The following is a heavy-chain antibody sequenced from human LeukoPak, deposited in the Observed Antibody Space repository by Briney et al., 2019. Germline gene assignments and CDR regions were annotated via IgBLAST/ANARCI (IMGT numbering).Heavy chain of an antibody. CDR3: AKDIGNYLYYGMDV. CDR2: ISWNSGSI. Sequence: GRSLRLSCAASGFTFDDYAMHWVRQAPGKGLEWVPGISWNSGSIGYADSVKGRFTISRDNAKNSLYLQMNSLRAEDTALYYCAKDIGNYLYYGMDVWGQGTTVTVSS. J-gene: IGHJ6*02. D-gene: IGHD1-26*01. V-gene: IGHV3-9*01. CDR1: GFTFDDYA.